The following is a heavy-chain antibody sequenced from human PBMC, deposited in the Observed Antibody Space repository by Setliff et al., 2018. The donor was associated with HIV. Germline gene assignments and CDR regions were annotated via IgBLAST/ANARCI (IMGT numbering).Heavy chain of an antibody. D-gene: IGHD5-12*01. Sequence: SETLSLTCIVSGGSVNTSSFYWGWIRQPPGRGLEWIGSISYSGRPYYNPSLKSRVAISVDTSKNQFSLKLSSVTAADTAVYYCARLKSGGRGWLIDYWGQGTLVTVSS. J-gene: IGHJ4*02. CDR3: ARLKSGGRGWLIDY. V-gene: IGHV4-39*07. CDR1: GGSVNTSSFY. CDR2: ISYSGRP.